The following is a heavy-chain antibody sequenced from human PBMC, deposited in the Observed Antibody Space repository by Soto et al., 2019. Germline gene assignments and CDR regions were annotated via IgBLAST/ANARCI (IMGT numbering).Heavy chain of an antibody. V-gene: IGHV4-59*01. Sequence: SETLSLTCTVSGGSISSYYWSWIRQPPGKGLEWIGYIYYSGSTNYNPSLKSRVTISVDTSKNQFSLKLSSVTAADTAVYYCARARSGYYDSSGYYYFDYWGQGTLVTVSS. CDR1: GGSISSYY. D-gene: IGHD3-22*01. CDR3: ARARSGYYDSSGYYYFDY. J-gene: IGHJ4*02. CDR2: IYYSGST.